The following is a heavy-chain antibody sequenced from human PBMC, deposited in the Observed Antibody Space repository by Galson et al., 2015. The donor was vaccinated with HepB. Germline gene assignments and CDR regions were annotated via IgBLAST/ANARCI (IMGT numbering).Heavy chain of an antibody. Sequence: SVKVSCKASGFTFTSSAMQWVRQARGQRLEWIGWIVVGSGNTNYAQKFQERVTITRDMSTSTAYMELSSLRSEDTAVYYCAAVGTTGTTDRKILSNWGQGTLVTVSS. D-gene: IGHD1-1*01. CDR3: AAVGTTGTTDRKILSN. CDR2: IVVGSGNT. J-gene: IGHJ4*02. CDR1: GFTFTSSA. V-gene: IGHV1-58*02.